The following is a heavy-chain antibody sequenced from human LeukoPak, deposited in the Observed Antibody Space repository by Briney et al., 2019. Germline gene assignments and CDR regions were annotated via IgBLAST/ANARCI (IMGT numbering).Heavy chain of an antibody. CDR3: ARDLRVKGHSYAGSYFDY. CDR1: GGSISSYY. Sequence: SETLSLTCIVSGGSISSYYWSWIRQPPGKGLEWIGYIYYSGSTNYNPSLKSRVTISVDTSKNQFSLKLSSVTAADTAVYYCARDLRVKGHSYAGSYFDYWGQGTLVTVSS. CDR2: IYYSGST. J-gene: IGHJ4*02. D-gene: IGHD5-18*01. V-gene: IGHV4-59*01.